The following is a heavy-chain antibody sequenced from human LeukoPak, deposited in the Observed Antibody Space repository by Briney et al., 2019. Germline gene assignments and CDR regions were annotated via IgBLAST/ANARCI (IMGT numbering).Heavy chain of an antibody. Sequence: SETLSLTCAVYGGSFSGYYWSWIRQPPGKGLEWIGEINHSGSTNYNPSLKSRVTISVDTFKNQFSLKLSSVTAADTAVYYCARLPQYCSSTSCKIYYYYYYGMDVWGKGTTVTVSS. V-gene: IGHV4-34*01. CDR1: GGSFSGYY. D-gene: IGHD2-2*01. CDR3: ARLPQYCSSTSCKIYYYYYYGMDV. CDR2: INHSGST. J-gene: IGHJ6*04.